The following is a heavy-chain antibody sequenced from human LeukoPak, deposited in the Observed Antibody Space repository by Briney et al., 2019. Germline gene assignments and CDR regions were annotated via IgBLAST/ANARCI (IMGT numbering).Heavy chain of an antibody. D-gene: IGHD3-3*01. CDR2: IYYSGST. Sequence: GSLRLSCAASGFTFSSYSMNWIRQPPGKGLEWIGYIYYSGSTNYNPSLKSRVTISVDTSKNQFSLKLSSVTAADTAVYYCARGRYYDFWSGYHKTPYYFDYWGQGTLVTVSS. CDR3: ARGRYYDFWSGYHKTPYYFDY. J-gene: IGHJ4*02. V-gene: IGHV4-59*01. CDR1: GFTFSSYS.